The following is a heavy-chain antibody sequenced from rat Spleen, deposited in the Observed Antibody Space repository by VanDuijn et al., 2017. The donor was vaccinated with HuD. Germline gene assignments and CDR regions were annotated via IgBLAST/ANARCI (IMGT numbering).Heavy chain of an antibody. CDR1: GFSLTSYS. CDR2: MWYDGDT. CDR3: ARGSSGSLDY. V-gene: IGHV2-32*01. Sequence: QVQLKESGPGLVQPSQTLSLTCTVSGFSLTSYSVSWVRQPSGKGPEWMGRMWYDGDTAYNSALTSRLSIGRDTSKSQVFLKMSSLKTEDSATYYCARGSSGSLDYWGPGVMVTVSS. J-gene: IGHJ2*01. D-gene: IGHD4-3*01.